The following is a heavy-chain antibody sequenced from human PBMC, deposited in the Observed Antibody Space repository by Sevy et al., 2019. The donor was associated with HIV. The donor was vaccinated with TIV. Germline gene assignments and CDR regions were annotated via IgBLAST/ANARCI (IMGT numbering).Heavy chain of an antibody. Sequence: GGSLRLSCAASGFTFSKYSMSWVRQPPGKGLEWVSTLSFGCGEINYADSVKGRFTIARDNSKSSVYLQMNNLRAEDTAVYYCARGGGTKPHDYWGQGTLVTVSS. V-gene: IGHV3-23*01. CDR1: GFTFSKYS. CDR2: LSFGCGEI. J-gene: IGHJ4*02. D-gene: IGHD2-8*01. CDR3: ARGGGTKPHDY.